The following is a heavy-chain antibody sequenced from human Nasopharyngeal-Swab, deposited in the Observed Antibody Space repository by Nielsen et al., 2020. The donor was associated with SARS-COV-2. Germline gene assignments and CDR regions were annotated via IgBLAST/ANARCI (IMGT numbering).Heavy chain of an antibody. Sequence: GGSLRLSCAASGFTFDDYAMHWVRQAPGKGLEWVSGISWNSGSIGYADSVKGRFTISRDNAKNSLYLQMNSLRAEDTALYYCAKDTSSSWYVGWFDPWGQGTLVTV. CDR3: AKDTSSSWYVGWFDP. V-gene: IGHV3-9*01. CDR1: GFTFDDYA. J-gene: IGHJ5*02. D-gene: IGHD6-13*01. CDR2: ISWNSGSI.